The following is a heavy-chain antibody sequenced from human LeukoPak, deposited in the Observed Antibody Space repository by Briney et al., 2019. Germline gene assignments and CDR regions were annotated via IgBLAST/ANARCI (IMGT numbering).Heavy chain of an antibody. J-gene: IGHJ4*02. CDR2: VSAYNGDT. CDR3: ARGSPPRVYYDRSGYYSYYFDY. D-gene: IGHD3-22*01. V-gene: IGHV1-18*01. CDR1: GYTFTRYG. Sequence: ASVKVSCKASGYTFTRYGISWVRQAPGQGLEWMGWVSAYNGDTNYAQKVQGRVTMTTDTSTSTAYMELRSLRSDDTAVYYCARGSPPRVYYDRSGYYSYYFDYWGQGTLVTVSS.